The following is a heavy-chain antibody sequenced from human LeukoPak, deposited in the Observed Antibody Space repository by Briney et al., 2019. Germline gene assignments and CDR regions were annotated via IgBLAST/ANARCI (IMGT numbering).Heavy chain of an antibody. V-gene: IGHV6-1*01. J-gene: IGHJ4*02. CDR2: TYYKSKWYN. CDR1: GDSVSSSTAA. Sequence: SQTLSLTCAISGDSVSSSTAAWNWIRQSPSRGLEWLGRTYYKSKWYNNYAVSVKSRITINPDTSKNQFSLQLNSVTPEDTAVYYCARDLGSDGGTFIASMAYWGQGTLVTVSS. D-gene: IGHD4-23*01. CDR3: ARDLGSDGGTFIASMAY.